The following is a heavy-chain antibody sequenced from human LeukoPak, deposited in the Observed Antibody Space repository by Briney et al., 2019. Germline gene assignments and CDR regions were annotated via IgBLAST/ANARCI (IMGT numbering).Heavy chain of an antibody. D-gene: IGHD2-15*01. CDR3: ARQDIVVVVAATPDDYYYYMDV. CDR1: GYSISSGYY. V-gene: IGHV4-38-2*01. J-gene: IGHJ6*03. CDR2: SYRGGTT. Sequence: PSETLSLTCGVSGYSISSGYYWGWIRQPPGKGLEWIGRSYRGGTTYYNPSLKSRVTISVDTSKNQFSLKLSSVTAADTAVYYCARQDIVVVVAATPDDYYYYMDVWGKGTTVTVSS.